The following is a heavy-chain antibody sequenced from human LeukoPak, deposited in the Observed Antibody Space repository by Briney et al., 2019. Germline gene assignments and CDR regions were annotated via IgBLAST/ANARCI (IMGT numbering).Heavy chain of an antibody. D-gene: IGHD3-16*02. Sequence: GGSLRLSCAASGFTFSSYWMHWVRQAPGKGLEWVSAISGSGGSTYYADSVKGRFTISRDNSKNTLYLQMNSLRAEDTAVYYCAKVGDITFGGVIVHFDYWGQGTLVTVSS. CDR1: GFTFSSYW. J-gene: IGHJ4*02. CDR2: ISGSGGST. V-gene: IGHV3-23*01. CDR3: AKVGDITFGGVIVHFDY.